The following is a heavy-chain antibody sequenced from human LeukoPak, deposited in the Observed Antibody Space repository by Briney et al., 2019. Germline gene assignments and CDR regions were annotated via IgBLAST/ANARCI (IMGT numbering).Heavy chain of an antibody. CDR3: ATPKGGSGSYRTPLDY. J-gene: IGHJ4*02. CDR1: GFSFNSYA. V-gene: IGHV3-30-3*01. D-gene: IGHD3-10*01. CDR2: ISFDGSNR. Sequence: GGSLRLSCAASGFSFNSYAMHWVRQAPGKGLEWLSVISFDGSNRYYPDSVKGRFTISRDNSKNTLYLQMNSLRTEDTAVYHCATPKGGSGSYRTPLDYWGQGTLVTVSS.